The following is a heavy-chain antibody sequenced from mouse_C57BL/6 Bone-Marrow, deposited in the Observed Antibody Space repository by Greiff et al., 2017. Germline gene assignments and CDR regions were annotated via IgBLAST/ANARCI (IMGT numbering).Heavy chain of an antibody. CDR1: EYEFPSHD. CDR2: INSDGGST. CDR3: ARHDGYYVENYFDY. V-gene: IGHV5-2*01. D-gene: IGHD2-3*01. Sequence: EVNVVESGGGLVQPGESLKLSCESNEYEFPSHDMSWVRKTPEKRLELVAAINSDGGSTYYPDTMERRFIISRDNTKKTLYLQMSSLRSEDTALYYCARHDGYYVENYFDYWGQGTTLTVSS. J-gene: IGHJ2*01.